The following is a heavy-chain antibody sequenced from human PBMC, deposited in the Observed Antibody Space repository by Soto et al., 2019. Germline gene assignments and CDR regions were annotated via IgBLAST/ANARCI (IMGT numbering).Heavy chain of an antibody. Sequence: PSETLSLTCTFSCGSISSSSYYWGWIRQPPGKGLEWIGSIYYSGSTYYNPSLKSRVTISVDTSKNQFFLKLSSVTAADTAVYYCARLSSGGGDYYYGMDVWGQGTTVTVSS. J-gene: IGHJ6*02. D-gene: IGHD6-19*01. CDR3: ARLSSGGGDYYYGMDV. V-gene: IGHV4-39*01. CDR1: CGSISSSSYY. CDR2: IYYSGST.